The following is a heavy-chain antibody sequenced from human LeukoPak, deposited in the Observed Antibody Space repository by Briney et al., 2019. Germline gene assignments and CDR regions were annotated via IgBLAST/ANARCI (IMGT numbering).Heavy chain of an antibody. CDR2: VGPEDGET. J-gene: IGHJ4*02. D-gene: IGHD6-19*01. V-gene: IGHV1-24*01. CDR3: AIETVAGMVDY. Sequence: ASVKVSCKVSGNTLSELSMHWVRQAPGKGLEWMGNVGPEDGETIYAQNFQGRVTMTEDTSTDTAYMELSSLRSEDTAIYYCAIETVAGMVDYWGQGTLVTVSS. CDR1: GNTLSELS.